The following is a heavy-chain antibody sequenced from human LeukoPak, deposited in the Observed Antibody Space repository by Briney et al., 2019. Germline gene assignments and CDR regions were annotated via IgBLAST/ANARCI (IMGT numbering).Heavy chain of an antibody. V-gene: IGHV3-23*01. CDR3: AKDLNPYTPYFDY. CDR1: GSTFNNYA. Sequence: GGSLRLSCAASGSTFNNYAISWVRQAPGKGLEWVSTISGSVGNTRYADSVKGRFTMSRDNSKNTLYLQMNSLRADDTAVFYCAKDLNPYTPYFDYWGQGTLVTVSS. CDR2: ISGSVGNT. D-gene: IGHD3-16*01. J-gene: IGHJ4*02.